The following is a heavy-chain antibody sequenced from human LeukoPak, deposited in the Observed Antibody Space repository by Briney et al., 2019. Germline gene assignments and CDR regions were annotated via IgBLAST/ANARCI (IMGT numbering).Heavy chain of an antibody. J-gene: IGHJ3*02. V-gene: IGHV1-18*01. CDR1: GYTFTSYG. CDR2: ISAYNGNT. D-gene: IGHD3-9*01. CDR3: ARVLRYFDRPDAFDI. Sequence: ASVKVSCKASGYTFTSYGISWVRQAPGQGLEWMGWISAYNGNTNYAQKLQGRVTMTTDTSTSTAYMELRSLRSDDTAVYYCARVLRYFDRPDAFDIWGQGTMVTVSS.